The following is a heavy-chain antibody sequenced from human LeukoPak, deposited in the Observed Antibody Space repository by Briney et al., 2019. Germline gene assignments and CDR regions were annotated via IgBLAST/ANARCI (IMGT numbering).Heavy chain of an antibody. CDR3: ARVLVLNWFDP. V-gene: IGHV4-59*01. Sequence: SETLSLTCTVSGGSISNYYWSWIRQPPGKGLEWVGQIYYSGSTNYNPSLKSRVTISVDTSKNQFSLKLSSVTAADTAVYYCARVLVLNWFDPWGQGTLVTVSS. J-gene: IGHJ5*02. D-gene: IGHD2-8*02. CDR1: GGSISNYY. CDR2: IYYSGST.